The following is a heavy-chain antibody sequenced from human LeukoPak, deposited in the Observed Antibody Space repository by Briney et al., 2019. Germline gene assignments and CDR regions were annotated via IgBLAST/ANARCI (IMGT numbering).Heavy chain of an antibody. J-gene: IGHJ6*02. V-gene: IGHV4-4*07. D-gene: IGHD5-18*01. Sequence: PSETLSLTCTVSGGSISSYYWSWIRQPAGKGLEWIGGIYTSGSTNSNPSLKSRVTMSVDTAKNQFSLKLSSVTAADTAVYYCARDEVYGYYTYYYHYGMDVWGQGTTVTVSS. CDR2: IYTSGST. CDR1: GGSISSYY. CDR3: ARDEVYGYYTYYYHYGMDV.